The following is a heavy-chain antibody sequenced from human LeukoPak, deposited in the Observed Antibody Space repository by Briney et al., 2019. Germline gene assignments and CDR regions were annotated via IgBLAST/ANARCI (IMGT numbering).Heavy chain of an antibody. J-gene: IGHJ5*02. CDR2: IYYSGST. Sequence: SETPSLTCTVSGGSISSYYWSWIRQPPGKGLEWIGYIYYSGSTNYNPSLKSRVTISVDTSKNQFSLKLSSVTAADTAVYYCARGDISSWPVNWFDPWGQGTLVTVSS. V-gene: IGHV4-59*01. D-gene: IGHD6-13*01. CDR1: GGSISSYY. CDR3: ARGDISSWPVNWFDP.